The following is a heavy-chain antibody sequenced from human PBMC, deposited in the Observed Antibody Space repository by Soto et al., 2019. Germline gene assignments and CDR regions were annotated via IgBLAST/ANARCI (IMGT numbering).Heavy chain of an antibody. Sequence: GASVKVSCKASGYTFTSYAMHWVRQAPGQRLEWMGWINAGNGNTKYSQKFQGRVTITRDTSASTAYMELSSLRSEDTAVYYCASPRTGYSSSWYFFDYWGQGTLVTVS. CDR3: ASPRTGYSSSWYFFDY. CDR1: GYTFTSYA. V-gene: IGHV1-3*01. J-gene: IGHJ4*02. D-gene: IGHD6-13*01. CDR2: INAGNGNT.